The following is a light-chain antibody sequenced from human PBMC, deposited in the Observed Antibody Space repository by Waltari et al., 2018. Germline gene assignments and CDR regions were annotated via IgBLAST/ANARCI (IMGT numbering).Light chain of an antibody. V-gene: IGLV2-23*01. J-gene: IGLJ1*01. CDR3: CSYAGSSTYV. Sequence: QSYLTQHPSQSGSPRPSITTPCTATSSDVGSYNLVYWYQQHTGKAPKLMIYEGSKRPSGVSNRFSGSKSGNTASLTISGLQAEDEADYYCCSYAGSSTYVFGTGTKVTVL. CDR2: EGS. CDR1: SSDVGSYNL.